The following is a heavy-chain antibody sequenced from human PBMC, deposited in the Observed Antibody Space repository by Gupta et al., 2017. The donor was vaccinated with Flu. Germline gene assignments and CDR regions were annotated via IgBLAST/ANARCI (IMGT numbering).Heavy chain of an antibody. Sequence: FISYDINWVRQATGQGLEWMGWMNPDNGNTGYAQEFQGRVTMTRDTSIGTAYMELNSLRSEDTAVYYCATKFGVGGWPLEYWGQGTLVTVSS. CDR1: FISYD. CDR3: ATKFGVGGWPLEY. J-gene: IGHJ4*02. V-gene: IGHV1-8*01. CDR2: MNPDNGNT. D-gene: IGHD2-15*01.